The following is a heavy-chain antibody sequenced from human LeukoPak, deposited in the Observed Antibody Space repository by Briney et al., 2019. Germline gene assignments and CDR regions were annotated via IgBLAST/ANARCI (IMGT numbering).Heavy chain of an antibody. D-gene: IGHD6-19*01. Sequence: GGSLRLSCAASGFTFNIYVMTWVRQDPGKGLEWGSAIGDRGSDTYYADPVKGRFTISRDNSKYTLYLQMNSLRADDTAVYYCAKVGPPYSSGWSIEFDYWGRGTLVTVSS. CDR1: GFTFNIYV. CDR2: IGDRGSDT. CDR3: AKVGPPYSSGWSIEFDY. V-gene: IGHV3-23*01. J-gene: IGHJ4*02.